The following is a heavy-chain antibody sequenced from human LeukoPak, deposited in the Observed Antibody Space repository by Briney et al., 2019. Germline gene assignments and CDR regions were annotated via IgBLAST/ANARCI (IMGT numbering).Heavy chain of an antibody. D-gene: IGHD3-10*01. CDR1: GFTFSRYW. V-gene: IGHV3-7*01. J-gene: IGHJ4*02. CDR3: ARGLSTLNLMVRGLFDY. CDR2: IKEDGSEK. Sequence: GGSLRLSCAASGFTFSRYWMSWVRQAPGKGLEWVANIKEDGSEKYYVDSVKGRFAISRDNAKNSLYLQMNSLRADDTAVYYCARGLSTLNLMVRGLFDYWGQGTLVTVSS.